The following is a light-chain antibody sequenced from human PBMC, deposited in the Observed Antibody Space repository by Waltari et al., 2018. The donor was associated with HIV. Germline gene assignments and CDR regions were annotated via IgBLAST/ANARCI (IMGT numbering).Light chain of an antibody. CDR1: SSNIGANW. CDR2: RNN. CDR3: VAWDDNLSAVV. V-gene: IGLV1-47*01. Sequence: QSVLTQPPSTSGTPGQRVTISCSGSSSNIGANWVCWFQQLPGTAPKLLIYRNNQRPSGVPDRYSASKSGTSASLAISDLRADDEADYYCVAWDDNLSAVVFGGRTKLSVL. J-gene: IGLJ2*01.